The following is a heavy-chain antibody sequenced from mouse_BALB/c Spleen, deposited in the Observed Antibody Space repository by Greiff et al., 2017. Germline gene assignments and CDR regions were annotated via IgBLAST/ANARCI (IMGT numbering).Heavy chain of an antibody. CDR2: IWAGGST. D-gene: IGHD2-1*01. Sequence: VKLVESGPGLVAPSQSLSITCTVSGFSLTSYGVHWVRQPPGKGLEWLGVIWAGGSTNYNSALMSRLSISKDNSKSQVFLKMNSLQTDDTAMYYCARDQGNWHYFDYWGQGTTLTVSS. CDR1: GFSLTSYG. J-gene: IGHJ2*01. CDR3: ARDQGNWHYFDY. V-gene: IGHV2-9*02.